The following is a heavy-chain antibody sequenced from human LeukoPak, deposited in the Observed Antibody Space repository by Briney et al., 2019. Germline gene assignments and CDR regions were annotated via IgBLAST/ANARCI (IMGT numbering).Heavy chain of an antibody. CDR1: GFTFSSYS. V-gene: IGHV3-21*01. Sequence: GWSLRLSCAASGFTFSSYSMNWVRQAPWKGLDGVSSISSSSRDIYYADSVKGRFTISRDNAKNSLYLQMNSLRAEDTAVYYCARRVASGYDTFDIWGQGTMVTVSS. J-gene: IGHJ3*02. CDR3: ARRVASGYDTFDI. D-gene: IGHD3-10*01. CDR2: ISSSSRDI.